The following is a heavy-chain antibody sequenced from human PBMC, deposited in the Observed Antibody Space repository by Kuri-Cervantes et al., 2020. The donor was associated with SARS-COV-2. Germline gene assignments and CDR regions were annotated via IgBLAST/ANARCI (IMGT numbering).Heavy chain of an antibody. Sequence: ASVKVSCKASGFTLINYGISWVRQAPGQGLEWMGWINGYNGNTKYAQNLQGRVTMTTDTSTNTAYMELRSLRSDDTAMYYCASAVAVGATAFDYWGQGTLVTVSS. CDR1: GFTLINYG. CDR3: ASAVAVGATAFDY. J-gene: IGHJ4*02. D-gene: IGHD1-26*01. V-gene: IGHV1-18*01. CDR2: INGYNGNT.